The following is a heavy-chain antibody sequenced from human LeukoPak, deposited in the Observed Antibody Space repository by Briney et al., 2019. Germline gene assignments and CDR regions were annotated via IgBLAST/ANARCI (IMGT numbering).Heavy chain of an antibody. CDR2: IYYSGST. CDR1: GGSISSSSYY. Sequence: SETLSLTCTVSGGSISSSSYYWGWIRQPPGKGLEWIGSIYYSGSTYYNPSLKSRVTISVDTSKNQFSLKLSSVTAADTAVYYCAREIIVATISRWSDPWGQGTLVTVSS. J-gene: IGHJ5*02. V-gene: IGHV4-39*02. D-gene: IGHD5-12*01. CDR3: AREIIVATISRWSDP.